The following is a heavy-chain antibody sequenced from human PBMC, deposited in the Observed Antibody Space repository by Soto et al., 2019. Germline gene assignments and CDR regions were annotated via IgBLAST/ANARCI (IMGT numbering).Heavy chain of an antibody. J-gene: IGHJ6*02. D-gene: IGHD6-13*01. V-gene: IGHV1-8*01. CDR3: ARGQYSSSWYYYYYGMDV. CDR1: GYTFTSYD. Sequence: GAPVKFTCKASGYTFTSYDISWVRQATGQGLEWMGWMNPNSGNTGYAQKFQGRVTMTRNTSISTAYMELSSLRSEDTAVYYCARGQYSSSWYYYYYGMDVWGQGTTVTVSS. CDR2: MNPNSGNT.